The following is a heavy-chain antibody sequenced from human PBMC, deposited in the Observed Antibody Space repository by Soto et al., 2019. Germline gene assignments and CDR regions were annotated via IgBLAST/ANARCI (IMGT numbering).Heavy chain of an antibody. V-gene: IGHV2-5*02. Sequence: QITLKESGPTLVKPTQPLTLTCTFSGFSLTTSGVGVGWIRQSPGKALEWLALIYWDDDKRYSPTLKSRPTLTNDPPKNQVVLTMTNMDPVDTATYCCARGGSFGELRFDYCGQETLVTVSS. CDR2: IYWDDDK. J-gene: IGHJ4*02. D-gene: IGHD3-10*01. CDR1: GFSLTTSGVG. CDR3: ARGGSFGELRFDY.